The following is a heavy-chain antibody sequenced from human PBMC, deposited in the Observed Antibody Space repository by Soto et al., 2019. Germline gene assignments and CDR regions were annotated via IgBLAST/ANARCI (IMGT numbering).Heavy chain of an antibody. J-gene: IGHJ6*02. CDR3: VYQRGSGKTYYYNMDV. Sequence: EVQLLESGGGLVQPGGSLRLSCETSGFSFNSYAMTWVRQAPGMGLEWVAVINYNSRATFHAQSVKGRFTISRDNSRNTVFLQMDSLRAEDTAVYYFVYQRGSGKTYYYNMDVWGLGTTVIVSS. CDR2: INYNSRAT. D-gene: IGHD3-10*01. CDR1: GFSFNSYA. V-gene: IGHV3-23*01.